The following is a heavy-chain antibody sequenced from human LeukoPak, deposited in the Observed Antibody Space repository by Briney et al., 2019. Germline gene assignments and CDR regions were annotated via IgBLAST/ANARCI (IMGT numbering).Heavy chain of an antibody. CDR2: INPNSGGT. Sequence: ASVKVSCKASGYTFTGYYMHWVRQAPGQGLEWMGWINPNSGGTNYAQKFQGRVTMTRDTSISTAYMELSRLRSDDTAVYYCARDHYDSSGYFNWFDPWGQGTLATVSS. J-gene: IGHJ5*02. CDR3: ARDHYDSSGYFNWFDP. V-gene: IGHV1-2*02. D-gene: IGHD3-22*01. CDR1: GYTFTGYY.